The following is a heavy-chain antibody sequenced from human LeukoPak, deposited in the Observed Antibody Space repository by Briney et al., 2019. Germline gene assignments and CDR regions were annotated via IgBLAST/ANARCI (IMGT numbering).Heavy chain of an antibody. CDR1: AFTGSSYW. Sequence: PAGSLTLSCSASAFTGSSYWMSWDRQAPGKGLEWVANIKDAGREKYYVDSVKGRFTISRDTAKISLYLQMTSLRAEDTAVYYCARDSLRGAFVDYWGQGTMVTVSS. CDR2: IKDAGREK. D-gene: IGHD2-21*01. V-gene: IGHV3-7*01. J-gene: IGHJ4*02. CDR3: ARDSLRGAFVDY.